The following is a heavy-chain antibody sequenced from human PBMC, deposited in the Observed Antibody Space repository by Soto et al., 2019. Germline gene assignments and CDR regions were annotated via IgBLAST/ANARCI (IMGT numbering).Heavy chain of an antibody. CDR1: GFTFSFYP. CDR2: ISSSAGTI. Sequence: EVVLLESGGGLVQPGGSLRLSCAASGFTFSFYPMSWVRQAPGKGLEWVAGISSSAGTIYYADPVEGRFTISRDNSKNALSLQMDSLRAEDTALSYWANLGKSGSDFWGQGTLVTVSS. J-gene: IGHJ4*02. V-gene: IGHV3-23*01. CDR3: ANLGKSGSDF. D-gene: IGHD3-16*01.